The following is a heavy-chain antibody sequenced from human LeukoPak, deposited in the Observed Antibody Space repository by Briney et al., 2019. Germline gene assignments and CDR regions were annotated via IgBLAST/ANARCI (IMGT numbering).Heavy chain of an antibody. D-gene: IGHD2-2*01. CDR3: AKDIVVVPADLGIFDY. J-gene: IGHJ4*02. Sequence: GGSLRLSCAASGFTFSSYAMSWVRQAPGKGLEWVSAISGSGGSTYYADSVKGRFTISRDNSKNTLYLQMNSLRAEDTAVYYCAKDIVVVPADLGIFDYWGQGTLVTVSS. CDR2: ISGSGGST. V-gene: IGHV3-23*01. CDR1: GFTFSSYA.